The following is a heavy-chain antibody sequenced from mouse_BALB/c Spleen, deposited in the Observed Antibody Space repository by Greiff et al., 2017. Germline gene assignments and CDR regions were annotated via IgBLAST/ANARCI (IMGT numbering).Heavy chain of an antibody. CDR1: GYSFTGYY. J-gene: IGHJ2*01. Sequence: VQLHQSGPELVKPGASVTISCKASGYSFTGYYMHWVKQSHVKSLEWIGRINPYNGATSYNQNFKDKASLTVDKSSSTAYMELHSLTSEDSAVYYCARSDRYDIVYFDYWGQGTTLTVSS. CDR2: INPYNGAT. V-gene: IGHV1-26*01. CDR3: ARSDRYDIVYFDY. D-gene: IGHD2-14*01.